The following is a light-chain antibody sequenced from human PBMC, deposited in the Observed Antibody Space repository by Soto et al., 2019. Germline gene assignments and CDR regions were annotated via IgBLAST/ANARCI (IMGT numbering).Light chain of an antibody. J-gene: IGLJ3*02. CDR2: DVT. V-gene: IGLV2-11*01. CDR3: CSYAGSYTLGV. Sequence: QSALTQPRSVSGSPGQSVTISCTGSSSDVGGYDHVSWYQQHPGKAPKLMIFDVTKRPSGVPHRFSGSKSGNTASLTISALQADDEATYYCCSYAGSYTLGVFGGGTQLTVL. CDR1: SSDVGGYDH.